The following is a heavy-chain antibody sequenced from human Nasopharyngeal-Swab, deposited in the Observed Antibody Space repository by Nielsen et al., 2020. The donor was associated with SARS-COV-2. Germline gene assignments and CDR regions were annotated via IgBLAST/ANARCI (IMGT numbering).Heavy chain of an antibody. CDR3: ARDRHGDDSRNYYYGMDV. CDR2: ISSSGSTI. J-gene: IGHJ6*02. D-gene: IGHD4-23*01. CDR1: GLTFSDYY. Sequence: GESLKISCAASGLTFSDYYMSWIRQAPGKGLEWVSYISSSGSTIYYADSVKGRFTISRDNAKKSLYLQMNSLRAEDTAVYYCARDRHGDDSRNYYYGMDVWGQGTTVSVSS. V-gene: IGHV3-11*01.